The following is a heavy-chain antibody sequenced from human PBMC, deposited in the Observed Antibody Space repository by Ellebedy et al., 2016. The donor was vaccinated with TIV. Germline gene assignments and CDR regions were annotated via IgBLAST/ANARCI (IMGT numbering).Heavy chain of an antibody. CDR3: ARGPGWVVWLDP. CDR1: GYSPYSFV. J-gene: IGHJ5*02. Sequence: ASVKVSXKAFGYSPYSFVIHWVRQAPGQRLEWMGCINAANGETKYSQKFQGRVVVTWDTSPTTAYMELNNLRSEDTAVYYRARGPGWVVWLDPWGQGTLVTVSS. V-gene: IGHV1-3*01. D-gene: IGHD3-16*01. CDR2: INAANGET.